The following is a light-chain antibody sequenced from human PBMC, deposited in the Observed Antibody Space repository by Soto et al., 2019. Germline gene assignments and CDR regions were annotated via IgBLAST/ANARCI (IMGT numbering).Light chain of an antibody. CDR3: CSYTSLSTVV. CDR2: AVS. J-gene: IGLJ2*01. Sequence: QSALTQPASVSGSPGQSITISCTGTSSDVGGYNHVSWYQHSPGKAPKLILFAVSDRPSGVSHRFSGSKSGNTASLTISGLRADDEADYYCCSYTSLSTVVFGGGTQLTVL. V-gene: IGLV2-14*01. CDR1: SSDVGGYNH.